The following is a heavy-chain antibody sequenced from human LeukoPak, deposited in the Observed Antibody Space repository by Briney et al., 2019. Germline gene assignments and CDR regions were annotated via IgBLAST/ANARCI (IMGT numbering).Heavy chain of an antibody. D-gene: IGHD3-10*01. CDR2: ISGSGGST. V-gene: IGHV3-23*01. CDR3: AKEFGTMVRGVIDHFDY. Sequence: GGSLRLSCAASGFTFSSYAMSWVRQAPGKGLEWVSAISGSGGSTYYTDSVKGRFTISRDNSKNTLYLQMNSLRAEDTAVYYCAKEFGTMVRGVIDHFDYWGQGTLVTVSS. J-gene: IGHJ4*02. CDR1: GFTFSSYA.